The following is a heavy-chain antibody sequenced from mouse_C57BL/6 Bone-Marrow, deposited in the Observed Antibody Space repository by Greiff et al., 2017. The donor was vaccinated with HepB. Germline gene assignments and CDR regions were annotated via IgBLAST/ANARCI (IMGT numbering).Heavy chain of an antibody. CDR2: ISYDGSN. D-gene: IGHD4-1*01. Sequence: EVKVEESGPGLVKPSQSLSLTCSVTGYSITSGYYWNWIRQFPGNKLEWMGYISYDGSNNYNPSLKNRISITRDTSKNQFFLKLNSVTTEDTATYYCAREEGLTETDFDYWGQGTTLTVSS. CDR1: GYSITSGYY. J-gene: IGHJ2*01. CDR3: AREEGLTETDFDY. V-gene: IGHV3-6*01.